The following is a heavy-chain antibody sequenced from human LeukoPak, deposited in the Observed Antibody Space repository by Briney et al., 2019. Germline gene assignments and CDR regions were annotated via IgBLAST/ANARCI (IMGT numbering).Heavy chain of an antibody. CDR1: GGSFSGHY. D-gene: IGHD5-12*01. CDR2: VNHSGST. V-gene: IGHV4-34*01. CDR3: ARVQGEVAIDY. J-gene: IGHJ4*02. Sequence: PSETLSLTCAVYGGSFSGHYWTWIRQPPGKGLEWIGEVNHSGSTNYNPSLKSRLTISVDTSKNQFSLKLRSVTAADTAVYYCARVQGEVAIDYWGQGTLVTVSS.